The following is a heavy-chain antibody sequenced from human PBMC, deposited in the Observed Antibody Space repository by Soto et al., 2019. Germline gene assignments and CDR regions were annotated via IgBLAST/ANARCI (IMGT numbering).Heavy chain of an antibody. Sequence: TLSLTCTVSGGSISSGGHYWNWIRQHPGKGLEWIGYIFYTGSTNYNPPLKSRVIISVDTSKNQFSLKLTSVTAADTALYYCARAIPGYYYGMDVWGQGTTVTSP. J-gene: IGHJ6*02. CDR2: IFYTGST. CDR1: GGSISSGGHY. D-gene: IGHD2-21*01. V-gene: IGHV4-31*03. CDR3: ARAIPGYYYGMDV.